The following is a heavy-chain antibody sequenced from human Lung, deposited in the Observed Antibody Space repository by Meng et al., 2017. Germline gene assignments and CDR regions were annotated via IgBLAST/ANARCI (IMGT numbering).Heavy chain of an antibody. Sequence: QLQVHPWWAGLLKPSATLSLTCVVSGGSFSDYYWSWIRQPPGKGLEWIGEINHSGSTNYNPSLESRATISVDTSQNNLSLKLSSVTAADSAVYYCARGPTTMAHDFDYWGQGTLVTVSS. CDR1: GGSFSDYY. J-gene: IGHJ4*02. D-gene: IGHD4-11*01. CDR3: ARGPTTMAHDFDY. CDR2: INHSGST. V-gene: IGHV4-34*01.